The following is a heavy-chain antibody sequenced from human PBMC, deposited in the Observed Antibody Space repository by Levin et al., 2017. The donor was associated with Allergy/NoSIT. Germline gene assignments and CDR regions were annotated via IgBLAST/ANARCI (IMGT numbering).Heavy chain of an antibody. CDR1: GYTFTAYY. Sequence: PGESLKISCKASGYTFTAYYVHWVRQAPGPGLEWMGWIDPNTGATNYAQKFQGRVTMTWDTSITTAYMDLSRLTSDDTAVYYCARDLREWGIVTSIGLWGQGTLVTVSS. CDR2: IDPNTGAT. J-gene: IGHJ4*02. V-gene: IGHV1-2*02. CDR3: ARDLREWGIVTSIGL. D-gene: IGHD3-16*01.